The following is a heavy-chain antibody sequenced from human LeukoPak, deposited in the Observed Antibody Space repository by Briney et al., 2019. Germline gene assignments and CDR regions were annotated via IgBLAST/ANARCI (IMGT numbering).Heavy chain of an antibody. Sequence: GGSLRLSCAASGLTFRTSWMTWVRQTPGKGLEWVANINHDGSEKYYVASVKGRFTVSRDNAENSLYLHMNSLRAEDTAVYYCVRWSETTYNVRYYYFDYWGQGTLVTVSS. CDR1: GLTFRTSW. CDR2: INHDGSEK. D-gene: IGHD3-9*01. CDR3: VRWSETTYNVRYYYFDY. V-gene: IGHV3-7*01. J-gene: IGHJ4*02.